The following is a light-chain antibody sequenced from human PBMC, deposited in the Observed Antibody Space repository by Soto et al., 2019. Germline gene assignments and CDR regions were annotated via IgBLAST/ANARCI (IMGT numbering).Light chain of an antibody. CDR2: AAS. Sequence: DIQMTQSPSSLSASVGYRFTITCRASQGISTYLNWYQQKPGKAPKLLIYAASSLQSGVPSRFSGSESETDFTLTISSLQPEDFANYSCQQSYSTTWTFGQGTKVDIK. CDR1: QGISTY. CDR3: QQSYSTTWT. V-gene: IGKV1-39*01. J-gene: IGKJ1*01.